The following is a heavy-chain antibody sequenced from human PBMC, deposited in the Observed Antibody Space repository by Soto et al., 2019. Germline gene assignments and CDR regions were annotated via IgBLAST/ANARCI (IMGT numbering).Heavy chain of an antibody. CDR3: ARGLVVAPAAEINFDY. V-gene: IGHV1-69*13. D-gene: IGHD2-2*01. J-gene: IGHJ4*02. CDR1: EGTFSSYA. CDR2: IIPVFRTA. Sequence: GASVKVSCKASEGTFSSYAISWVRQAPGQGLEWMGRIIPVFRTANYAQRFQDRVTITADDSTSTAFMELSSLKSEDTAVYYCARGLVVAPAAEINFDYWGQGTPVTVSS.